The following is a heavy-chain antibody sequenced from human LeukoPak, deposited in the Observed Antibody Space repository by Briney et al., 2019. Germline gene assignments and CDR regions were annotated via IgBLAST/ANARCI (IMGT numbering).Heavy chain of an antibody. CDR3: ARDKSSLAVRGVYFDY. CDR1: GGSFSGYY. J-gene: IGHJ4*02. V-gene: IGHV4-34*01. CDR2: INHSGST. Sequence: SETLSLTCAVHGGSFSGYYWSWIRQPPGKGLEWIGEINHSGSTNYNPSLKSRVTISVDTSKNQFSLKLSSVTAADTAVYYCARDKSSLAVRGVYFDYWGQGTLVTVSS. D-gene: IGHD3-10*01.